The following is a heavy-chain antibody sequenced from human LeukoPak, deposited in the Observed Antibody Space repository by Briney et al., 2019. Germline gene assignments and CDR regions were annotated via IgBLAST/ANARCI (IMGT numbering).Heavy chain of an antibody. CDR2: SDPKSGAT. J-gene: IGHJ3*02. CDR3: ARAEDYYDSSGSYDAFDI. D-gene: IGHD3-22*01. V-gene: IGHV1-2*02. CDR1: GYTFTSYY. Sequence: GASVKVSCKTSGYTFTSYYIHWLRQAPGQRIEWMGWSDPKSGATKYEHFQGRVTMTRDTSISTAYMELSRLTSDDTAVYYCARAEDYYDSSGSYDAFDIWGQGTMVTVSS.